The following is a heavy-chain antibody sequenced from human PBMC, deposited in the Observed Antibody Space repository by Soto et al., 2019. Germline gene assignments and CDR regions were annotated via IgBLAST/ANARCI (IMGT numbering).Heavy chain of an antibody. CDR1: GYSFTSYW. CDR3: ERHVYRRIAAAGTSRDYFDY. V-gene: IGHV5-10-1*01. J-gene: IGHJ4*02. Sequence: RGESLKISCKGSGYSFTSYWISLGRQMPGKGLGWMGRIDPSDSYTNYSPSLQGLVTISADKSIRTAYLKWRSLKASDTAMYYGERHVYRRIAAAGTSRDYFDYWGQGTLVTVSS. CDR2: IDPSDSYT. D-gene: IGHD6-25*01.